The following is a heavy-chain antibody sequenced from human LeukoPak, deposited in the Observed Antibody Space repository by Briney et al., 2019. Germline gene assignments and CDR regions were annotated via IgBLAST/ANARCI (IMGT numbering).Heavy chain of an antibody. D-gene: IGHD3-10*01. CDR3: AKGSFALVRGVPSEYFQH. J-gene: IGHJ1*01. V-gene: IGHV3-23*01. Sequence: PGGSLRLSCSASGFTFDTYAMSWVRQAPGKGLEWVSAISGGGEKTYHADSVQGRFTISRDNSKGTLSLQMNSLRVEDTAIYYCAKGSFALVRGVPSEYFQHWGQGSLATVSS. CDR2: ISGGGEKT. CDR1: GFTFDTYA.